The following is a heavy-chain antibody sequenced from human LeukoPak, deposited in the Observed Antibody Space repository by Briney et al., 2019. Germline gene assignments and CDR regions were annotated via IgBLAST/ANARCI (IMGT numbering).Heavy chain of an antibody. CDR2: INLNTGGT. CDR3: ARALIRGIAPFDY. J-gene: IGHJ4*02. Sequence: ASVKVSCKTSGYTFSGYNMHWVRQAPGQGLEWMGWINLNTGGTNYAQKFQGRVTMTRGTSVSTVYMELSRLRSDDTAMYYCARALIRGIAPFDYWGQGTWVTVSS. CDR1: GYTFSGYN. V-gene: IGHV1-2*02. D-gene: IGHD3-10*01.